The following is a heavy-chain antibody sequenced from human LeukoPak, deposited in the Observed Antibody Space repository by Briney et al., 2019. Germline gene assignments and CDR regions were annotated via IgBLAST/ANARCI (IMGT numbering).Heavy chain of an antibody. D-gene: IGHD1-26*01. Sequence: GGSLRLSCAASGSAFSSYDMHWVRQVSGKGLEWVSAIGHAGDTYYADSVKGRFTISREDAKNYFFPQMNSLRAGDTAVYFCAALGDSIYWGQGTLVTVSS. CDR2: IGHAGDT. V-gene: IGHV3-13*01. CDR1: GSAFSSYD. CDR3: AALGDSIY. J-gene: IGHJ4*02.